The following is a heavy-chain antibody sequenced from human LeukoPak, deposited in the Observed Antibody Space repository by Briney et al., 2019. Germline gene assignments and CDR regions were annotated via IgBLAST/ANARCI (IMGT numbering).Heavy chain of an antibody. CDR3: AKARGATYGTYYFDY. J-gene: IGHJ4*02. CDR2: SGSGGDT. Sequence: GGSLRLSCAASGFSFSSYAMNWVRQAPGKGLEWVSISGSGGDTYYADSVKGRFTISRDNSKNTLYLQMNSLRAEDTAVYYCAKARGATYGTYYFDYWGQGTLVTVSS. V-gene: IGHV3-23*01. D-gene: IGHD4/OR15-4a*01. CDR1: GFSFSSYA.